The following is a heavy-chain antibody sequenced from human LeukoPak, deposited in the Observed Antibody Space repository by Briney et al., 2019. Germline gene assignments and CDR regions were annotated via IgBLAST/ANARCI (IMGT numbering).Heavy chain of an antibody. CDR3: ARDSSGYDSGYNWFDP. Sequence: GGSLRLSCAASGFTFSSYSMNWVRQAPGKGLEWVSSISSSSSYIYYADSVKGRFTISRDNAKNSLYLQMNSLRAEDTAVYYCARDSSGYDSGYNWFDPWGQGALVTVSS. J-gene: IGHJ5*02. V-gene: IGHV3-21*01. CDR1: GFTFSSYS. D-gene: IGHD5-12*01. CDR2: ISSSSSYI.